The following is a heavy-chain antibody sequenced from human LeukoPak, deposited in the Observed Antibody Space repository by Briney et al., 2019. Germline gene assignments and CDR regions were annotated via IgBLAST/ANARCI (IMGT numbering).Heavy chain of an antibody. V-gene: IGHV4-34*01. Sequence: PSETLSLTCAVYGGSFSGYYWSWIRQPPGKGLEWIGEINHSGSTNYNPSLKSRVTISVDTSKNQFSLKLSSVTAADTAVYYCARVRSVIYYYYYMDAWGKGTTVTVSS. CDR1: GGSFSGYY. CDR2: INHSGST. CDR3: ARVRSVIYYYYYMDA. D-gene: IGHD2-21*01. J-gene: IGHJ6*03.